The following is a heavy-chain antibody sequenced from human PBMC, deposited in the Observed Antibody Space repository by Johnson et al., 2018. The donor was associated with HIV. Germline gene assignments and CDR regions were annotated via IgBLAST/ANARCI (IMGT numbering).Heavy chain of an antibody. CDR2: ISYDGSNK. V-gene: IGHV3-33*05. D-gene: IGHD2-8*02. Sequence: QVQLVESGGGVVQPGRSLRLSCVASGFTFSDYGIHWVRQAPGKGLEWVAVISYDGSNKYYADSVKGRFTISRDNAKNSLYLQMNSLRAEDTALYYCARGGYCTGGVCYCSFDMWGQGTMVTISS. CDR1: GFTFSDYG. CDR3: ARGGYCTGGVCYCSFDM. J-gene: IGHJ3*02.